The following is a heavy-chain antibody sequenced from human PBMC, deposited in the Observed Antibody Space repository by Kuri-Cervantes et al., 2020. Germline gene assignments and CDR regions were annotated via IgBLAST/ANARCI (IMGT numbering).Heavy chain of an antibody. Sequence: ESLKISCAVYGGSFSGYYWSWIRQPPGKGLEWIGEINHSGSTNYNPSLKSRVTISVDTSKNQFSLQLNSVTPEDTAVYFCAKTTENYYMDVWGKGTAVTVSS. CDR3: AKTTENYYMDV. CDR1: GGSFSGYY. CDR2: INHSGST. V-gene: IGHV4-34*01. D-gene: IGHD4-17*01. J-gene: IGHJ6*03.